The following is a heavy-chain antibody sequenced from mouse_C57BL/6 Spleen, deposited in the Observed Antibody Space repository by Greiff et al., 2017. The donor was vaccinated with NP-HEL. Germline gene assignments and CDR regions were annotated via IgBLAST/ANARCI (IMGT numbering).Heavy chain of an antibody. J-gene: IGHJ2*01. CDR1: GFTFSDYY. Sequence: EVKVVESGGGLVQPGGSLKLSCAASGFTFSDYYMYWVRQTPEKGLEWVAYISNGGGSTYYPDTVKGRFTMTRDNAKTPLYLQMSRLKSEDAAMYYCARRGIYYDYFDYWGQGTTLTVSS. CDR3: ARRGIYYDYFDY. V-gene: IGHV5-12*01. D-gene: IGHD1-1*01. CDR2: ISNGGGST.